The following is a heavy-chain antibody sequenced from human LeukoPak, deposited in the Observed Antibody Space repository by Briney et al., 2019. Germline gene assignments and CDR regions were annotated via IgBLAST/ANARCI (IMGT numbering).Heavy chain of an antibody. Sequence: SVKVSCKASGGTFSSYAISWVRQAPGQGLEWMGMIIPIFGTANYAQKFQGRVTITTDESTSTAYMELSSLRSEDTVVYYCARGRWLVDSARNYYYYYYMDVWGKGTTVTVSS. J-gene: IGHJ6*03. CDR2: IIPIFGTA. V-gene: IGHV1-69*05. CDR1: GGTFSSYA. CDR3: ARGRWLVDSARNYYYYYYMDV. D-gene: IGHD6-19*01.